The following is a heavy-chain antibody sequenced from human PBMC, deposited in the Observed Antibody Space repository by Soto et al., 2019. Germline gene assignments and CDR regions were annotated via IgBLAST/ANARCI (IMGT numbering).Heavy chain of an antibody. V-gene: IGHV3-74*01. CDR1: GFTFSSYW. Sequence: EVQLVESGGGLVQPGGSLRLSCAASGFTFSSYWMHWVRQAPGKGLEWVSRMNMDGNRISYVDSVKGRCTISRDNAKNTFYMEMNSGRVEDTAVYYCGGGDGDPFVGHGYLGRHWGQGVWSPSPQ. CDR3: GGGDGDPFVGHGYLGRH. D-gene: IGHD5-18*01. CDR2: MNMDGNRI. J-gene: IGHJ1*01.